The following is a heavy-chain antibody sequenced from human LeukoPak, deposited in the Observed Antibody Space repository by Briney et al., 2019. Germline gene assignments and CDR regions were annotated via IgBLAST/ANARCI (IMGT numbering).Heavy chain of an antibody. CDR3: ARDSVWSLYGSSYRWFDP. Sequence: PSETLSLTCTVSGGSVSSGSYYWSWIRQPPGKGLEWIGYIYYSGSTNYNPSLKSRVTISVDTSKNQFSLKLSSVTAADTAVYYCARDSVWSLYGSSYRWFDPWGQGTLVTVSS. J-gene: IGHJ5*02. D-gene: IGHD6-6*01. V-gene: IGHV4-61*01. CDR2: IYYSGST. CDR1: GGSVSSGSYY.